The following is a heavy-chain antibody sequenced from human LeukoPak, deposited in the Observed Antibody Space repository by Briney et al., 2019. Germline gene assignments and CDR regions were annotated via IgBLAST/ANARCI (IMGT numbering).Heavy chain of an antibody. CDR2: ISSSSSYI. Sequence: GGSLRLSCAASGFTFSSYSMNWVRQAPGKGLEWVSSISSSSSYIYYADSVKGRFTISRDNAKNSLYLQMNSLRVEDTAVFYRAEDGIRYFDWLLHGDDAFDIWGQGTMVTVSS. J-gene: IGHJ3*02. CDR1: GFTFSSYS. D-gene: IGHD3-9*01. CDR3: AEDGIRYFDWLLHGDDAFDI. V-gene: IGHV3-21*01.